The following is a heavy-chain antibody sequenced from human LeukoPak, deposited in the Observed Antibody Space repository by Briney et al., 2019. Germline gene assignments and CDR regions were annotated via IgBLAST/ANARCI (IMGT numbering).Heavy chain of an antibody. Sequence: GGSLRLSCAASGFTFRSFVMSWVRLAPGMGPEWVSGLNTDGAWTYYADSVKGRFTISRDNSESTLYLQMNSLRAEDTAVYYCAKDLLWFGELSPYYFDYWGQGTLVTVSS. D-gene: IGHD3-10*01. CDR3: AKDLLWFGELSPYYFDY. CDR1: GFTFRSFV. J-gene: IGHJ4*02. CDR2: LNTDGAWT. V-gene: IGHV3-23*01.